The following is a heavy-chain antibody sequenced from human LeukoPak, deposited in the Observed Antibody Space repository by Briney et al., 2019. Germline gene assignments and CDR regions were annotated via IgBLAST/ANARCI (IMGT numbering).Heavy chain of an antibody. CDR1: GYTFTSYG. J-gene: IGHJ4*02. CDR2: ISAYNGNT. D-gene: IGHD3-3*01. CDR3: ARYAPGGFWSGYGY. V-gene: IGHV1-18*01. Sequence: GASVKVSCKASGYTFTSYGISWVRQAPGQGLEWMGWISAYNGNTNYAQKLQGRVTMTTDTSTSTAYMELRSLRSDDTAVYYCARYAPGGFWSGYGYWGQGTLVTVSS.